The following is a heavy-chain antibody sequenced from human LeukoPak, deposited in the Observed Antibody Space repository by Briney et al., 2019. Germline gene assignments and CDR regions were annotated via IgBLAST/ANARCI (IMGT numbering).Heavy chain of an antibody. D-gene: IGHD3-22*01. Sequence: GGPLRLSCAASGFTVSSNYMSWVRQAPGKGLEEVSVIYSGGSTYYADSVKGRLTISRDNSKNTLYLQMNSLRAEDTAVYYCARDRYYDSSGYYDYWGQGTLVTVSS. J-gene: IGHJ4*02. V-gene: IGHV3-66*01. CDR2: IYSGGST. CDR1: GFTVSSNY. CDR3: ARDRYYDSSGYYDY.